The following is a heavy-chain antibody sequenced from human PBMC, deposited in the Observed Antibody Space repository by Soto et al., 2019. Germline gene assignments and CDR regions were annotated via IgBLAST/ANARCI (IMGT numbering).Heavy chain of an antibody. D-gene: IGHD1-26*01. CDR3: AYGGSCDY. J-gene: IGHJ4*02. CDR1: GFSFNTYE. Sequence: EVQLVESGGGLVQPGGSLRLSCAASGFSFNTYEMNWVRQAPGKGLEWVSYISSSGSTIYYADSAKGRFTVSRDNGKNSLYLQMNSLRAEDTAVYYCAYGGSCDYWGQGTQVTVSS. CDR2: ISSSGSTI. V-gene: IGHV3-48*03.